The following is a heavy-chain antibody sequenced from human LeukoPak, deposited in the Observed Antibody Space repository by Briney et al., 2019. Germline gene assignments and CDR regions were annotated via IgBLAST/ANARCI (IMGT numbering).Heavy chain of an antibody. J-gene: IGHJ4*02. CDR1: GFTLSSYD. CDR3: ARVDSSGLSD. V-gene: IGHV3-13*04. D-gene: IGHD3-22*01. CDR2: ICTAGDT. Sequence: PGGSLRLSCAASGFTLSSYDMHWVRQAPGKGLEWVSGICTAGDTYYPDSVKGRFTISRENAKNALYLQMNSLRVGDTAVYYCARVDSSGLSDWGQGTLVTVSS.